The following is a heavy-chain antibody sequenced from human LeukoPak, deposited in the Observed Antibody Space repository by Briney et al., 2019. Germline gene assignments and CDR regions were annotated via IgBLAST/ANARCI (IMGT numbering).Heavy chain of an antibody. D-gene: IGHD5-18*01. Sequence: GGSLRLSCSASGFIFSDYYMSWIRQAPGEGLEWVANIDGLGSQKYYGDSVKGRFTISRDNAKNSLYLQMNSLRADDTAVYYCARAEDYSWRDWGQGTLVTVSS. J-gene: IGHJ4*02. CDR3: ARAEDYSWRD. V-gene: IGHV3-7*05. CDR2: IDGLGSQK. CDR1: GFIFSDYY.